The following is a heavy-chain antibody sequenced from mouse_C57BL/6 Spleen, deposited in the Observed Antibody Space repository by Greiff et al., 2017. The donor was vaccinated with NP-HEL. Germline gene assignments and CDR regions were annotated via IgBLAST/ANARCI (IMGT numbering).Heavy chain of an antibody. CDR3: ARDPDYAMDY. CDR2: IHPNSGST. CDR1: GYTFTSYW. J-gene: IGHJ4*01. Sequence: QVQLKQPGAELVKPGASVKLSCKASGYTFTSYWMHWVKQRPGQGLEWIGMIHPNSGSTNYNEKFKSKATLTVDKSSSTAYMQLSSLTSEDSAVYYCARDPDYAMDYWGQGTSVTVSS. V-gene: IGHV1-64*01.